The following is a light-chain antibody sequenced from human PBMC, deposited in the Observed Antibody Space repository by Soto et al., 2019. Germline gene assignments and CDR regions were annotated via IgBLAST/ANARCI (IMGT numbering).Light chain of an antibody. CDR1: QSISSY. CDR3: QQSYSNPFT. CDR2: AAS. V-gene: IGKV1-39*01. J-gene: IGKJ3*01. Sequence: DIQMTQKQSSLSASVGDRVTITCRASQSISSYLNWYQQKPGKAPKLLIYAASSLQSGVPTRFSGSGSGTDFTLTISSLQPEDFATYYCQQSYSNPFTFGPRSIVDV.